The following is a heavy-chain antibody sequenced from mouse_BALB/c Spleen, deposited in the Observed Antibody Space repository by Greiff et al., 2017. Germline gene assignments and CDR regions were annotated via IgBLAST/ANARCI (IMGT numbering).Heavy chain of an antibody. V-gene: IGHV1-4*01. CDR2: INPSSGYT. J-gene: IGHJ4*01. CDR1: GYTFTSYT. CDR3: ASTTVYAMDY. Sequence: VQLQQSGAELARPGASVKMSCKASGYTFTSYTMHWVKQRPGQGLEWIGYINPSSGYTNYNQKFKDKATLTADKSSSTAYMQLSSLTSEDSAVYYCASTTVYAMDYWGQGTSVTVSS. D-gene: IGHD1-1*01.